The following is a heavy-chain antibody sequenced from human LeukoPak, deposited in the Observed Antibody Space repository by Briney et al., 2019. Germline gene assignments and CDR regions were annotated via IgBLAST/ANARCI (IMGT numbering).Heavy chain of an antibody. J-gene: IGHJ4*01. D-gene: IGHD4-17*01. V-gene: IGHV3-30-3*01. CDR1: GFTFSSYA. Sequence: PGRSLRLSCAASGFTFSSYAMHWVRQAPGKGLEWVAVISYDGSNKYYADSVKGRFIISRDNSRNTLYLQMDSLRAEDSALYYCARDLDYGDYYFGVWGQGTLVTVSS. CDR2: ISYDGSNK. CDR3: ARDLDYGDYYFGV.